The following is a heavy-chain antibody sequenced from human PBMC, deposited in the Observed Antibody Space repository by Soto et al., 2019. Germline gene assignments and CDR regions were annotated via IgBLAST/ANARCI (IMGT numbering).Heavy chain of an antibody. CDR2: ISGSGGST. Sequence: EVQLLESGGGLVQPGGSLRLSCAASGFTFSSYAMSWVRQAPGKGLEWVSAISGSGGSTYYADSVKGRFTISRDNSKNTLYLQMSSLRAEETVVYYCAKDNFVVVIPVASGYYDMDVWGQGTTVTVSS. J-gene: IGHJ6*02. CDR3: AKDNFVVVIPVASGYYDMDV. V-gene: IGHV3-23*01. CDR1: GFTFSSYA. D-gene: IGHD2-2*01.